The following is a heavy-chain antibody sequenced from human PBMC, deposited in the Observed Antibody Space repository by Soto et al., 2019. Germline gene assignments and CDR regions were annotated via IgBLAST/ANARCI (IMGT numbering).Heavy chain of an antibody. CDR1: GGSISSGGYY. D-gene: IGHD2-15*01. V-gene: IGHV4-31*03. J-gene: IGHJ4*02. CDR2: IYYSGST. CDR3: ARAGPVVAAPDY. Sequence: GPRTGLTSETLSLTCTVSGGSISSGGYYWSWIRQHPGKGLEWIGYIYYSGSTYYNPSLKSRVTISVDTSKNQFSLKLSSVTAADTAVYYCARAGPVVAAPDYWGQGTLVTVSS.